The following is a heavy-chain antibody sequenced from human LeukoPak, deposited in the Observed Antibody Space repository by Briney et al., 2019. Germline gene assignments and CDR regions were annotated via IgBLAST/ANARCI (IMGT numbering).Heavy chain of an antibody. CDR1: GFTFSSYG. CDR2: IPYDGNNK. CDR3: APGMPGSD. Sequence: GRSLRLSCAASGFTFSSYGMHWVRQAPGKGLEWVAFIPYDGNNKHYADTVKGRFTISRDNSRNTLYLQMNSLRTEDTAVYYCAPGMPGSDWGQGTLVTVSS. V-gene: IGHV3-30*02. D-gene: IGHD3-10*01. J-gene: IGHJ4*02.